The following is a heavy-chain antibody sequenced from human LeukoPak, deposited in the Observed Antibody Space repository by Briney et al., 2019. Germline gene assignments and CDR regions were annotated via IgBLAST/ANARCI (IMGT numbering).Heavy chain of an antibody. CDR3: AKGGHGEAAAGRPANNWFDP. CDR1: GFTFSSYA. J-gene: IGHJ5*02. V-gene: IGHV3-23*01. D-gene: IGHD6-13*01. CDR2: ISGSGGST. Sequence: GGSLRLSCAASGFTFSSYAMSWVRQAPGKGLEWVSAISGSGGSTYYADSVKGRFTISRDNSKNTLYLQMNSLRAEDTAVYYCAKGGHGEAAAGRPANNWFDPWGQGTLVTVSS.